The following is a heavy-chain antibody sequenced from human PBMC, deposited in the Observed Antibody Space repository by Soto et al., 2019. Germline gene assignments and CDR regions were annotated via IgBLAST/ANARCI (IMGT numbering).Heavy chain of an antibody. Sequence: SETLSLTCAVSGGSISSGGYSWSWIRQPPGKGLEWIGYIYHSGSTYYNPSLKSRVTISVDRSKNQFSLKLRSVTAADTAVYYCAREWLQSAAGSWFDYWGQGTLVTVSS. CDR3: AREWLQSAAGSWFDY. CDR1: GGSISSGGYS. D-gene: IGHD6-13*01. CDR2: IYHSGST. J-gene: IGHJ4*02. V-gene: IGHV4-30-2*01.